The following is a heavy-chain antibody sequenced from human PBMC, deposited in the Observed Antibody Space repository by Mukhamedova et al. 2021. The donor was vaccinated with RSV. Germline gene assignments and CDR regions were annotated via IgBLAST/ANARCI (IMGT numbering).Heavy chain of an antibody. Sequence: GKGLEWIAYIYYSGSTYYNPSLQSRVTISVDTSKNQFSLKLRSVTAADTAVYYCARASAGWDYFDYWGQGTLVTVSS. CDR2: IYYSGST. J-gene: IGHJ4*02. CDR3: ARASAGWDYFDY. V-gene: IGHV4-31*02. D-gene: IGHD1-26*01.